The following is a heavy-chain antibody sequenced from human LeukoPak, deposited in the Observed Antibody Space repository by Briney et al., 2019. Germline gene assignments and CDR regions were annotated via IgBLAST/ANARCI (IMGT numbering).Heavy chain of an antibody. D-gene: IGHD1-26*01. Sequence: PSETLSVTCTVSGGSVSSGSYYWSWIRQPPGKGLEWIGYIYYSGSTNYNPSLKSRVTISVDTSKNQFSLKLSSVTAADTAVYYCAREGIVGAPYYYYGMDVWGQGTTVTVSS. CDR1: GGSVSSGSYY. J-gene: IGHJ6*02. CDR3: AREGIVGAPYYYYGMDV. V-gene: IGHV4-61*01. CDR2: IYYSGST.